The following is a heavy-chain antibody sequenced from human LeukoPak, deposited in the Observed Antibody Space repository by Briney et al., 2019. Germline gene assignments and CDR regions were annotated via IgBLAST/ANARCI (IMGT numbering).Heavy chain of an antibody. J-gene: IGHJ4*02. Sequence: ASVKVSCKASGYTFTGYYMHWVRQAPGQGLEWMGWINPNSGGTNYAQKFQGRVTMTRDTSISTAYMELSRLRSDDTAVYCCAREFGYGWRYYFDYWGLGTLVTVSS. V-gene: IGHV1-2*02. CDR2: INPNSGGT. CDR1: GYTFTGYY. CDR3: AREFGYGWRYYFDY. D-gene: IGHD5-18*01.